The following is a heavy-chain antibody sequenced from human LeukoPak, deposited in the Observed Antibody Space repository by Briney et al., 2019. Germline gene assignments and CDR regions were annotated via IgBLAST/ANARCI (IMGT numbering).Heavy chain of an antibody. CDR2: ISGSGGST. CDR1: GFTFSSYA. V-gene: IGHV3-23*01. Sequence: GGSLRLSCAASGFTFSSYAMSWVRQAPGKGLEWVSAISGSGGSTYYADSVKGRFTISRDNAKNSLYLQMNSLRDEDTAVYYCARAIAARRFADYWGQGTLVTVSS. D-gene: IGHD6-6*01. CDR3: ARAIAARRFADY. J-gene: IGHJ4*02.